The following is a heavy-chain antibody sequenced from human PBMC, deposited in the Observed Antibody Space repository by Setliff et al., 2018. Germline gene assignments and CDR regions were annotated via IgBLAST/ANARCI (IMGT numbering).Heavy chain of an antibody. Sequence: GGSLRLSCAAFGFTFSSYAMSWVRQAPGKGLEWVSAISGSGGSTYYADSVKGRFTISRDNSNNTLYLQMNSLRADDTATYYCAKDDQIRGHNLDYWGQGTLVTASS. J-gene: IGHJ4*02. CDR2: ISGSGGST. CDR1: GFTFSSYA. CDR3: AKDDQIRGHNLDY. V-gene: IGHV3-23*01. D-gene: IGHD3-10*01.